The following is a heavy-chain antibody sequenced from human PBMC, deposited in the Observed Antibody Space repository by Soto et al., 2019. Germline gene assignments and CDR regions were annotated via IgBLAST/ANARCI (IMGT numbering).Heavy chain of an antibody. CDR1: GYTFTSYD. D-gene: IGHD1-1*01. Sequence: QVQLVQSGAEVKKPGASVKVSCKASGYTFTSYDINWVRQATGQGLEGMGWMNPNSGNTGYAQKFQGRVTMARNTSISTAYMELSSLRSEDTAVYYCARGPTWAGNVDYWGQGTLVTVSS. V-gene: IGHV1-8*01. CDR3: ARGPTWAGNVDY. J-gene: IGHJ4*02. CDR2: MNPNSGNT.